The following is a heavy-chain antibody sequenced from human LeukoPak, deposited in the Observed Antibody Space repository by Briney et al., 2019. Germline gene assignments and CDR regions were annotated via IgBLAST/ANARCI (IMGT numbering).Heavy chain of an antibody. CDR1: GFTFSSYS. D-gene: IGHD1-26*01. Sequence: GGSLRLSCAASGFTFSSYSMNWVRQAPGKGLEWVSSISSSSSYIYYADSVKGRFTISRDNAKNSLYLQMNSLRAEDTAIYYCARDLTDSGSYDEVDYWGQGTLVTVSS. CDR3: ARDLTDSGSYDEVDY. V-gene: IGHV3-21*01. CDR2: ISSSSSYI. J-gene: IGHJ4*02.